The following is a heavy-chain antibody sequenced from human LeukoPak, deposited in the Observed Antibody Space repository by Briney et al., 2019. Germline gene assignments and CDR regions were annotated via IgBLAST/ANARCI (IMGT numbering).Heavy chain of an antibody. CDR2: IYYSGST. CDR1: GGSISSYY. V-gene: IGHV4-59*01. CDR3: ARLRYYDSSGYAFDI. D-gene: IGHD3-22*01. J-gene: IGHJ3*02. Sequence: PSETLSLTCTVSGGSISSYYWSWIRQPPGKGLEWIGSIYYSGSTNYNPSLKSRVTISVDTSKNQFSLKLSSVTAADTAVYYCARLRYYDSSGYAFDIWGQGTMVTVSS.